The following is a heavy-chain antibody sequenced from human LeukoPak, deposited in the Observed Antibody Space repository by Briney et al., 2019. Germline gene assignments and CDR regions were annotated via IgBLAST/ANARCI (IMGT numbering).Heavy chain of an antibody. CDR1: GFTFSSYW. CDR2: IYYSGST. V-gene: IGHV4-30-4*08. J-gene: IGHJ4*02. CDR3: AREPKRWLQLQVDY. D-gene: IGHD5-24*01. Sequence: LRLSCAASGFTFSSYWMTWVRQPPGKGLEWIGYIYYSGSTYYNPSLKSRVTISVDTSKNQFSLKLSSVTAADTAVYYCAREPKRWLQLQVDYWGQGTLVTVSS.